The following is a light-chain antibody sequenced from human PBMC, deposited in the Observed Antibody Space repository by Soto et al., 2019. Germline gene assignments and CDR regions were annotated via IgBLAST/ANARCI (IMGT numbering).Light chain of an antibody. Sequence: DIQMAQSQSSLSASIGDRVTIACWASQGIGKYLAWYQQKPGKAPKLLIFAASTLVRGVPSRFSGSGSGTEFTLTISSLQPEDFATYYCQQFNSYPITFGQGTRLEIK. J-gene: IGKJ5*01. CDR1: QGIGKY. CDR2: AAS. V-gene: IGKV1-9*01. CDR3: QQFNSYPIT.